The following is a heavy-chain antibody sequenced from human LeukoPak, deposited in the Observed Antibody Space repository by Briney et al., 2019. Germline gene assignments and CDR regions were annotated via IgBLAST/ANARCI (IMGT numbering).Heavy chain of an antibody. CDR1: GFTFSDYA. D-gene: IGHD5-18*01. Sequence: GGSLRLSCAASGFTFSDYAMSWVRQAPGKGLEWVSASGSGGNTYYADSVKGRFTISRDNSKNTLYLQMNSLRAEDTAVYYCAKRMRDTDYYFDYWGQGTLVTVSS. CDR2: SGSGGNT. V-gene: IGHV3-23*01. CDR3: AKRMRDTDYYFDY. J-gene: IGHJ4*02.